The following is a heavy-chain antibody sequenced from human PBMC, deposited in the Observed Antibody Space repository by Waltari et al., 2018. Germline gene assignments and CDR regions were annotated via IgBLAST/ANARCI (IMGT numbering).Heavy chain of an antibody. Sequence: EVQLVESGGGLVQPGGSLSLYCAASGFPFSNYWLSWVRQAPGKGLEWVANIKQDGSEKYYVDSVKGRFSISRDNAKNSLYLQMNSLRAEDTAVYYCARGRFAFDYWGQGTLVTVSS. CDR1: GFPFSNYW. D-gene: IGHD3-10*01. CDR2: IKQDGSEK. J-gene: IGHJ4*02. CDR3: ARGRFAFDY. V-gene: IGHV3-7*01.